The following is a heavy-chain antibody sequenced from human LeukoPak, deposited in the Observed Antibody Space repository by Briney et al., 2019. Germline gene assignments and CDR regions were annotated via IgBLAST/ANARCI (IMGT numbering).Heavy chain of an antibody. J-gene: IGHJ4*02. CDR1: GHTFTTYH. Sequence: ASVKVSCKASGHTFTTYHMHWVRQAPGQGLEWMGWINPNSGGTNYAQKFQGRVTMTRDTSISTAYMELSRLRSDDTAVYYCARGNDWELLRSYYFDYWGQGTLVTVSS. CDR2: INPNSGGT. V-gene: IGHV1-2*02. D-gene: IGHD1-26*01. CDR3: ARGNDWELLRSYYFDY.